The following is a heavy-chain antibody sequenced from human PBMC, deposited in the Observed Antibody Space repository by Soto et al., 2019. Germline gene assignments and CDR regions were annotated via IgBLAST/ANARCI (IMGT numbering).Heavy chain of an antibody. D-gene: IGHD3-22*01. CDR1: GGTFSSYT. J-gene: IGHJ4*02. CDR2: IIPILGIA. V-gene: IGHV1-69*02. CDR3: ACLPQYYYDSRGYYAY. Sequence: GASVKVSCKASGGTFSSYTISWVRQAPGQGLEWMGMIIPILGIANYAQKFQGRVTITADKSTSTAYMELSSLRSEDTAVYYCACLPQYYYDSRGYYAYWGQGTLVTVSS.